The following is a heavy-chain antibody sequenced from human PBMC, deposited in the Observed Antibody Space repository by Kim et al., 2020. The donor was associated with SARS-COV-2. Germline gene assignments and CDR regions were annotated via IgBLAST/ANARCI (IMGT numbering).Heavy chain of an antibody. J-gene: IGHJ6*02. D-gene: IGHD6-6*01. Sequence: DSVKGRFTISRDNSKNTLYLQMNSLRAEDTAVYYCVAARPRVYYYYGMDVWGQGTTVTVSS. CDR3: VAARPRVYYYYGMDV. V-gene: IGHV3-30*03.